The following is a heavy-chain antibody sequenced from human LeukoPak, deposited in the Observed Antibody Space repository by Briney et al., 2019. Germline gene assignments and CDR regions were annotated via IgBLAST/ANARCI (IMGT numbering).Heavy chain of an antibody. CDR1: GFTVSSQY. V-gene: IGHV3-53*01. J-gene: IGHJ3*01. D-gene: IGHD3-16*02. CDR3: VKRLTLGDLSIKGAFAL. Sequence: PGETLRLSCAASGFTVSSQYMSWVRQGPGKGLEWVALIYNDGGTHYTDSVKGRFTISRDTSRNTLFLQMNSLRVEDSAMYYCVKRLTLGDLSIKGAFALWGQGTLVTVAS. CDR2: IYNDGGT.